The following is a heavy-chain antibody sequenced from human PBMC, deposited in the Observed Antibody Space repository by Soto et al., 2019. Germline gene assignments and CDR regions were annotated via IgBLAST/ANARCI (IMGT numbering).Heavy chain of an antibody. V-gene: IGHV1-3*01. Sequence: QVQLVQSGAEVKKPGASVKVSCKASGYTFTSYAMHWVRQAPGQRLEWMGWINAGNGNTKYSQKFQGRVTITRDTSASKAYMELSSLRSEDTAVYYCARAIVVVVAATHLDYWGQGTLVTVSS. CDR2: INAGNGNT. J-gene: IGHJ4*02. D-gene: IGHD2-15*01. CDR1: GYTFTSYA. CDR3: ARAIVVVVAATHLDY.